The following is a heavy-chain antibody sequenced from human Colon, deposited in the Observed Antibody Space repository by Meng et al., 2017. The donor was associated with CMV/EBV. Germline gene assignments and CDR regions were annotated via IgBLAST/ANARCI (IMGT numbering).Heavy chain of an antibody. J-gene: IGHJ4*02. V-gene: IGHV2-5*02. Sequence: SELTVRGSGVGVSSHRQPPGEGLEWLALMYWDKDNRYRPALKRRITITKDTSKNQVVLTMTNTQPDDTAEYYCAHANTVTAFAFDYWGQGALVTVSS. CDR1: ELTVRGSGVG. CDR2: MYWDKDN. D-gene: IGHD4-17*01. CDR3: AHANTVTAFAFDY.